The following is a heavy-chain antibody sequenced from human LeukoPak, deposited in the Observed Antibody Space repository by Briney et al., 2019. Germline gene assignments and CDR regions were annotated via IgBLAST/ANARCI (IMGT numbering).Heavy chain of an antibody. V-gene: IGHV4-4*07. CDR1: GASISRYY. CDR3: ARCAYCSGSSCCLVAFDY. CDR2: IYTSGST. Sequence: PSETLSLTCTVSGASISRYYWSWIRQPAGKGLEWIERIYTSGSTNYNPPLRSRVPMSVDAYKNQFSLKLSSVTAADAAVYYCARCAYCSGSSCCLVAFDYWGQATLVTVSS. D-gene: IGHD2-15*01. J-gene: IGHJ4*02.